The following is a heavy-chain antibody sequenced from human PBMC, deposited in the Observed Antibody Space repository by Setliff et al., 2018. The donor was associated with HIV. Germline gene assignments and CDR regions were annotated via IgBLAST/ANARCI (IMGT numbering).Heavy chain of an antibody. CDR1: GGFISSYY. D-gene: IGHD3-22*01. CDR3: ARLGDNSDWRSNYFFYYFDV. J-gene: IGHJ6*03. Sequence: SETLSLTCTVSGGFISSYYWNWIRQPAWKGLEWIGRIYTSGSTHYNPSLKSRVTMSVDTSKNQFSLRLSSGTAADTAVYYCARLGDNSDWRSNYFFYYFDVWGKGTTVTVSS. CDR2: IYTSGST. V-gene: IGHV4-4*07.